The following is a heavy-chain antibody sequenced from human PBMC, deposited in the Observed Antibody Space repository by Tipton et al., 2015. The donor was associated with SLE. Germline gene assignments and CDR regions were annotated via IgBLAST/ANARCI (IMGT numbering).Heavy chain of an antibody. J-gene: IGHJ5*02. CDR2: INHSGST. CDR3: ARDLGLYSSSWYEGFDP. CDR1: GGSFSGYY. V-gene: IGHV4-34*01. Sequence: LRLSCAVYGGSFSGYYWSWIRQPPGKGLEWIGEINHSGSTNYNPSLKSRVTISVDTSKNQLSLKLSSVTAADTAVYYCARDLGLYSSSWYEGFDPWGQGTLVTVSS. D-gene: IGHD6-13*01.